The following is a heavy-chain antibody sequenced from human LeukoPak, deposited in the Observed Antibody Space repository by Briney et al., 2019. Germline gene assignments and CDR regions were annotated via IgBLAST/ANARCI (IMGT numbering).Heavy chain of an antibody. CDR2: INPRGGSA. CDR3: ARDNDSRDPPHFDY. D-gene: IGHD3-16*01. J-gene: IGHJ4*02. V-gene: IGHV1-46*01. Sequence: ASVKVSCKASGYTFTGYYIHWVRQAPGQGLEWMGIINPRGGSASYAQKFRGRVTITADKSTRTAYMELSSLRSEDTAVYYCARDNDSRDPPHFDYWGQGTLVTVSS. CDR1: GYTFTGYY.